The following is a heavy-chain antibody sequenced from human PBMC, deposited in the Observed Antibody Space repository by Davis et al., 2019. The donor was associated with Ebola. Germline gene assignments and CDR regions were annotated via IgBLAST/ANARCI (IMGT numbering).Heavy chain of an antibody. J-gene: IGHJ4*02. V-gene: IGHV1-2*02. D-gene: IGHD6-13*01. CDR3: ARRPRESAASTSLFDF. CDR2: VNPNSGST. Sequence: ASVKVSCKASGYTFTDYYMDWVRQAPGQGLEWMGWVNPNSGSTYFAQQFQDRVTMTSDMSTNTAYMELRSLTSDDTGVYYCARRPRESAASTSLFDFWGRGTLVTVST. CDR1: GYTFTDYY.